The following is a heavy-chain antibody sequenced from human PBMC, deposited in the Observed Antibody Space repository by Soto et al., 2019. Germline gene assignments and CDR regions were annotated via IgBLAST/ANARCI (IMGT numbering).Heavy chain of an antibody. D-gene: IGHD5-12*01. J-gene: IGHJ4*02. CDR3: TLYDKDY. CDR1: GFTLSGSA. Sequence: EVQLVESGGGLVQPGGSLKLSCAASGFTLSGSAMHWVRQASGKGLEWVGRIRSKANSYATAYAASVKGRFTISRDDSKNTAYLQMNSLKTEDTAVYYCTLYDKDYWGQGTLVTVSS. V-gene: IGHV3-73*02. CDR2: IRSKANSYAT.